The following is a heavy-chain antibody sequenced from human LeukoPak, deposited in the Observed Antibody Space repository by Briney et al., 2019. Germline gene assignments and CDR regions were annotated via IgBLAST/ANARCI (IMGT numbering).Heavy chain of an antibody. J-gene: IGHJ4*02. CDR1: GGTFSSYA. CDR2: IIPIFGTA. Sequence: SVKVSCKASGGTFSSYAISWVRQAPGQGLEWMGGIIPIFGTANYAQKFQGRVTITADESTSTAYMELSSLRSEDTAVYYCVREGSDYGDLTHYFDYWGQGTLVTVSS. D-gene: IGHD4-17*01. V-gene: IGHV1-69*13. CDR3: VREGSDYGDLTHYFDY.